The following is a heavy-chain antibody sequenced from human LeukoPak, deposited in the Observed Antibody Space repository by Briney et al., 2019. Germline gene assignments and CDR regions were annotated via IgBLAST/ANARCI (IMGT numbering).Heavy chain of an antibody. V-gene: IGHV3-30-3*01. CDR3: ARDGYSGSYYDF. D-gene: IGHD1-26*01. J-gene: IGHJ4*02. CDR2: LSYDANE. Sequence: GGSLRLSCAASGFTFSSYAMHWVRQAPGKGLDLEWVTVLSYDANEHYADSVKGRFTISRDNSKNTLYLQMNSLRAEDTAVYYCARDGYSGSYYDFWGQGTLVTVSS. CDR1: GFTFSSYA.